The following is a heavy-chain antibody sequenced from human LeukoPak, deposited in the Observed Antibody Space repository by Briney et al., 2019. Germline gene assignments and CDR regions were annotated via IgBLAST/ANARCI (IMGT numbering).Heavy chain of an antibody. D-gene: IGHD2-15*01. Sequence: TGGSLRLSCAASGFTFSSYGMHWVRQAPGKGLEWVAVIWYDGSNKYYADSVKGRFTISRDNSKNTLYLQMNSLRAEDTAVYYCARVAAYCSGSSCYLYAFDIWGQGTMVTVSS. CDR1: GFTFSSYG. J-gene: IGHJ3*02. CDR3: ARVAAYCSGSSCYLYAFDI. V-gene: IGHV3-33*01. CDR2: IWYDGSNK.